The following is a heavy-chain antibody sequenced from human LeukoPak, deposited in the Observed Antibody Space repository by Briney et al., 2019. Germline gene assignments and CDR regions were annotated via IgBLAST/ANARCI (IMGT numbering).Heavy chain of an antibody. V-gene: IGHV4-39*07. Sequence: PSETLSLTCTVSGGSISSSSYYWGWIRQPPGKGLEWIGSIYYSGSTYYNPSLKSRVTISVDTSKNQFSLKLSSVTAADTAVYYCAREGSSSWYLNWFDPWGQGTLVTVSS. CDR3: AREGSSSWYLNWFDP. CDR2: IYYSGST. D-gene: IGHD6-13*01. CDR1: GGSISSSSYY. J-gene: IGHJ5*02.